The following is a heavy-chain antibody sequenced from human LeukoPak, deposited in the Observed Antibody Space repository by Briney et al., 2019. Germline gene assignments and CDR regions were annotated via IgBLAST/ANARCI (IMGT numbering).Heavy chain of an antibody. CDR3: ARHGGHASPPGY. J-gene: IGHJ4*02. D-gene: IGHD3-10*01. Sequence: SETLSLTCTVSGGSISSYYWSWIRQPPGKGLEWIGYISYSGSTNYNPSLKSRVTISVDTSKNQFSLKLSSVTAADTAVYYCARHGGHASPPGYWGQGTLVTVSS. CDR1: GGSISSYY. CDR2: ISYSGST. V-gene: IGHV4-59*08.